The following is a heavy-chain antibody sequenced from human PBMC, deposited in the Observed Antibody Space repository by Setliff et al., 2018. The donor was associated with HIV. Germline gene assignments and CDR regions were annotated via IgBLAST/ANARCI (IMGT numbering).Heavy chain of an antibody. CDR3: ARGSHGTSWTDY. CDR1: GGSFSGYH. J-gene: IGHJ4*02. D-gene: IGHD6-13*01. Sequence: SETLSLTCAVYGGSFSGYHWSWIRQTPGKGLEWIGSIYYSGTTYYNPSLKSRVTMSVDTSTSRLSLKVHSVTAADTAMYYCARGSHGTSWTDYWGQGTLVTVSS. CDR2: IYYSGTT. V-gene: IGHV4-34*01.